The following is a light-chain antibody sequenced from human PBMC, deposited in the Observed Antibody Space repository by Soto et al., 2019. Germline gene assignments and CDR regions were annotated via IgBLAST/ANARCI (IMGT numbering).Light chain of an antibody. Sequence: EIVLTQSPGTLSLSPGERATLSCRASQSVTSSYLAWYQQKPGQAPRLLIYAASSRATGIPDRFSGSGSGTDFTLTISRLEPEDFAVYYCQQYGSSSWTFGQGTKVDI. V-gene: IGKV3-20*01. CDR1: QSVTSSY. CDR3: QQYGSSSWT. J-gene: IGKJ1*01. CDR2: AAS.